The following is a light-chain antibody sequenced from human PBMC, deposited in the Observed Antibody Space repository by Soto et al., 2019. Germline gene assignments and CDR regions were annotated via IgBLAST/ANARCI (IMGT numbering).Light chain of an antibody. Sequence: DIQMTQSPSTLSASVGDRVTITCRASRSISAWLAWYQQKPGKAPELLIFDASSLKSGVPSRFSGSGSGTEFTLTISRLQPDDVATYYCLQYSSHSWTFGQGTKVEIK. J-gene: IGKJ1*01. V-gene: IGKV1-5*01. CDR2: DAS. CDR3: LQYSSHSWT. CDR1: RSISAW.